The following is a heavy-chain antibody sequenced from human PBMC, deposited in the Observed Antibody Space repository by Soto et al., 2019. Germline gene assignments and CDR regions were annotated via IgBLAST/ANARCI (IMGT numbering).Heavy chain of an antibody. CDR1: GFTFSSYA. Sequence: EVQLVESGGGLVQPGGSLRLSCAASGFTFSSYAMHWVRQATGKGLEWVSAIGTAGDTYYPGSVKGRFTISRENAKNSLYLQMNSLRAEDTAVYYCARGAHYDSRDFYGMDVWGQGTTVTVSS. CDR3: ARGAHYDSRDFYGMDV. D-gene: IGHD3-22*01. V-gene: IGHV3-13*01. CDR2: IGTAGDT. J-gene: IGHJ6*02.